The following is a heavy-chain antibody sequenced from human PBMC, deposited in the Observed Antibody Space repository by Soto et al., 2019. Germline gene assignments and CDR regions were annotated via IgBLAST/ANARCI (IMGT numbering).Heavy chain of an antibody. V-gene: IGHV1-18*01. Sequence: QVHLEQSGAEVKKPGASVKVTCKASDYTFYNFGIAWVRQAPGQGLERMGWISTYNDHSNYAQRFQGRVTMTTDTSARTASMELRRLRADDTDVYYCASLPNSGYPTNYSYGMDVWGQGTTVTVSS. D-gene: IGHD5-12*01. CDR3: ASLPNSGYPTNYSYGMDV. CDR2: ISTYNDHS. J-gene: IGHJ6*02. CDR1: DYTFYNFG.